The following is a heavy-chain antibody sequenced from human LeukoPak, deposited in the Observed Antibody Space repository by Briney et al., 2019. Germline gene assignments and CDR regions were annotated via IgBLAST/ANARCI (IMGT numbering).Heavy chain of an antibody. V-gene: IGHV3-30*03. CDR1: EFTFSSHG. Sequence: PGGSLRLSCAASEFTFSSHGMHWVRQAPGKGLEWVAVMSYDGSNKYYADSVKGRFTISRENSKNTLYLQMNSLRAEDTAVYYCARDLGGRGDYWGQGTLVTVSS. CDR2: MSYDGSNK. J-gene: IGHJ4*02. D-gene: IGHD4-23*01. CDR3: ARDLGGRGDY.